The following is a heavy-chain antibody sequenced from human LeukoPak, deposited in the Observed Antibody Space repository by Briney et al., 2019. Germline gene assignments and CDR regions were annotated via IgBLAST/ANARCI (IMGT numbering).Heavy chain of an antibody. CDR1: GFTFGSYD. CDR2: IWYDGSNK. D-gene: IGHD4-17*01. V-gene: IGHV3-33*06. Sequence: GGSLRLSCAASGFTFGSYDMHWVRQAPGKGLEWVAVIWYDGSNKYYADSVKGRFTISRDISKNTLYLQMNSLRAEDTAVYYCAKLYGASSGDFDYWGQGTLVTVSS. CDR3: AKLYGASSGDFDY. J-gene: IGHJ4*02.